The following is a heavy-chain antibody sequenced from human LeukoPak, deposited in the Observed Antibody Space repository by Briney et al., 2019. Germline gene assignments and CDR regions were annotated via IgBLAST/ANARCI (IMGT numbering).Heavy chain of an antibody. Sequence: AGGSLRLSCAASGFTFTNYAMSWVRQAPGKGLEWLSAISSSGDTYYADSVRGRFTISRDNSKNTLYLQTNRLRAEDTAVYYCAKDAVGATAYYFDCWGQGTLVSVSS. CDR2: ISSSGDT. D-gene: IGHD1-26*01. J-gene: IGHJ4*02. V-gene: IGHV3-23*01. CDR3: AKDAVGATAYYFDC. CDR1: GFTFTNYA.